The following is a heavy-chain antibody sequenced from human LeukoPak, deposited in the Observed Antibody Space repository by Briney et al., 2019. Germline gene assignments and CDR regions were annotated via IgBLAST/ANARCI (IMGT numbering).Heavy chain of an antibody. D-gene: IGHD6-6*01. CDR3: TRPNSGNWFDP. CDR1: GFTFRSYE. CDR2: ISSSGSTI. J-gene: IGHJ5*02. V-gene: IGHV3-48*03. Sequence: GGSLRLSCAASGFTFRSYEMNWVRQAPGKGLEWVSYISSSGSTIYYADSVKGRLTISRDNAKNSLNLQMNSLETEDTAVYYCTRPNSGNWFDPWGQGTLVTVSS.